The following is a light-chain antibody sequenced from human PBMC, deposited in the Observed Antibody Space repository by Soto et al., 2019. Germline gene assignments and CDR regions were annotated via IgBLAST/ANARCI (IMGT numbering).Light chain of an antibody. CDR1: SSDVGGYDY. CDR2: EVT. CDR3: SSCTTTSTYV. J-gene: IGLJ1*01. Sequence: QSALTQPASVSGSPGQSVTISCTGTSSDVGGYDYVSWYQQHPGKAPKFMIYEVTNRPSGVSHRFSGSKSGNTASLTISGLQAEDEADYYCSSCTTTSTYVFGTGTKVTVL. V-gene: IGLV2-14*01.